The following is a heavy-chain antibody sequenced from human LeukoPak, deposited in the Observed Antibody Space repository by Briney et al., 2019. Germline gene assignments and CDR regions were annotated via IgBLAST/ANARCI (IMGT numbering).Heavy chain of an antibody. V-gene: IGHV3-23*01. J-gene: IGHJ4*02. CDR3: AKVSTPSTIFGVDY. CDR2: ISGSGGTT. D-gene: IGHD3-3*01. CDR1: GFTFSAYA. Sequence: PGGSLRLSCAASGFTFSAYAMSWVRQDPRKGLEWVSVISGSGGTTNYADSVKGRFTISRDNSRNTLYLQINSLRADDTAGYYCAKVSTPSTIFGVDYWGQGTLVTVSS.